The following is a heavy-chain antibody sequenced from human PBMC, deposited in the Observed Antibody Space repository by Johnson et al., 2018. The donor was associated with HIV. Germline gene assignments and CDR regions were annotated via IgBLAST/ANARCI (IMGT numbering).Heavy chain of an antibody. CDR2: ISYDGGHT. CDR1: GFNFSTYA. CDR3: ASCITPDAFDI. J-gene: IGHJ3*02. Sequence: QVQLVESGGGVVQPGRSLSLSCVASGFNFSTYAMHWVRQAPGKGLEWVAVISYDGGHTYYADSVKGRFTISRDNSKNKLYLQMNSLRAEDTAVYYCASCITPDAFDIWGQGTMVTVSS. D-gene: IGHD3-10*01. V-gene: IGHV3-30*14.